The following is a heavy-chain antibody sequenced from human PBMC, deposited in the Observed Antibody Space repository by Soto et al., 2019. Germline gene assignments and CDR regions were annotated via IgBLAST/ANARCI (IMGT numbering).Heavy chain of an antibody. V-gene: IGHV3-33*01. J-gene: IGHJ4*02. CDR1: GFTFSSYG. Sequence: ESGGGVVQPGRSLRLSCAASGFTFSSYGMHWVRQAPGKGLEWVAVIWYDGSNKYYADSVTGRFTISRDNSKNTLYLQMNSLRAEDTAVYYCARDVRYSYGLYYLDYWGQGTLVTVSS. CDR2: IWYDGSNK. D-gene: IGHD5-18*01. CDR3: ARDVRYSYGLYYLDY.